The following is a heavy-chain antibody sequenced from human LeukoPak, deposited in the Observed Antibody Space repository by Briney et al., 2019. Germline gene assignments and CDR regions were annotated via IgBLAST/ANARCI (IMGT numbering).Heavy chain of an antibody. J-gene: IGHJ6*02. CDR1: GGSISSYY. CDR2: IYTSGST. Sequence: SETLSLTCTVSGGSISSYYWSWIRQPAGKGLEWIGRIYTSGSTNYNPSLKSRVTMSVDTSKNQFSLNLSSVTAADTAVYYCSREDYYYGMDVWGQGTTVTVSS. CDR3: SREDYYYGMDV. V-gene: IGHV4-4*07.